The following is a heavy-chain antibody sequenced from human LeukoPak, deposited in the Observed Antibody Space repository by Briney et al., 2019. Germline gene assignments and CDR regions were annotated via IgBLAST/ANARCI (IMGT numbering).Heavy chain of an antibody. D-gene: IGHD3-22*01. V-gene: IGHV4-39*07. CDR1: GGSISSSSYY. Sequence: SETLSLTCTVSGGSISSSSYYWGWIRQPPGKGLEWIGSIYYSGSTYYNPSLKSRVTISVDTSKNQFSLKPSSVTAADTAVYYCARGNPYRYDSSGYYKDYWGQGTLVTVSS. CDR2: IYYSGST. J-gene: IGHJ4*02. CDR3: ARGNPYRYDSSGYYKDY.